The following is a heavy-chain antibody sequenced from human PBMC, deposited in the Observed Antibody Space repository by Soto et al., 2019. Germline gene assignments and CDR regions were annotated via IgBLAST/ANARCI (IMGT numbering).Heavy chain of an antibody. J-gene: IGHJ3*02. CDR1: GGSISTYY. CDR3: ARKPMNTHACDI. V-gene: IGHV4-59*01. Sequence: QVQLQESGPGLVKPSETLSLTCTVSGGSISTYYWTRIRQPPGKGLEWIGYIYYTGNTYYNPSLKRRVTISVDTSKHQFSLKLSSVTAADTAVYYCARKPMNTHACDIWGQGTIVTVSS. CDR2: IYYTGNT.